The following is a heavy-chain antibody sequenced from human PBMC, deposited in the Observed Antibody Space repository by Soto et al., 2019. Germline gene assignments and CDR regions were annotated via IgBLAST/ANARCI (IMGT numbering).Heavy chain of an antibody. D-gene: IGHD5-12*01. CDR1: GGSISSGGYS. CDR3: ARRYSGYGDY. CDR2: IYFSGSA. J-gene: IGHJ4*02. V-gene: IGHV4-61*08. Sequence: SETLSLTCAVSGGSISSGGYSWSWIRQPPGKGLEWIGYIYFSGSANYNPSLKSRVTILVDTSKNQFSLRLSSVTAADTAVYYCARRYSGYGDYWGQGTLVTVSS.